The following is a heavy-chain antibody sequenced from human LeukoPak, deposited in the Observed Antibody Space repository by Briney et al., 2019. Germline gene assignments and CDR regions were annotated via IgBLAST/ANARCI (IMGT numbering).Heavy chain of an antibody. Sequence: GGSLSLSCAASGFTFSSYAMTGVRETRGKGLEWVSTVSASGGSTYYADSVKGRFTISRDNSKSALFLQMNSLRTEDTAVYYCAKRAGATVDYWGQGALVTVS. D-gene: IGHD1-26*01. CDR1: GFTFSSYA. V-gene: IGHV3-23*01. CDR2: VSASGGST. CDR3: AKRAGATVDY. J-gene: IGHJ4*02.